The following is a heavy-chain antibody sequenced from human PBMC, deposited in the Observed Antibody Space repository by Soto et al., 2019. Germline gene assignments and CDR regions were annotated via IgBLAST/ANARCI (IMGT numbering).Heavy chain of an antibody. Sequence: PSETLSLTCTVSGGSISSGDYYWSWIRQPPGKGLEWIGYIYYSGSTYYNPSLKSRVTISVDTSKNQFSLKLSSVTAADTAVYYCAGGIVVVTVDYWGQGTLVTVSS. CDR1: GGSISSGDYY. D-gene: IGHD3-22*01. V-gene: IGHV4-30-4*01. CDR3: AGGIVVVTVDY. CDR2: IYYSGST. J-gene: IGHJ4*02.